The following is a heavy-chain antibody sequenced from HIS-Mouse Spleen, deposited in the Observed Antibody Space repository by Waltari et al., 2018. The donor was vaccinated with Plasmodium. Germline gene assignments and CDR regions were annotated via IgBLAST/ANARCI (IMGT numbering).Heavy chain of an antibody. CDR3: ARVLGYKAAAGTFVEYFQH. D-gene: IGHD6-13*01. J-gene: IGHJ1*01. Sequence: QVQLVQSGAEVKKPGASVKVSCKASGYTFTGYYMHWVRQAPGQGLEWMGWSNPNSGGKNYAQKFQGRVTMTRETSISTAYMELSRLRSDDTAVYYCARVLGYKAAAGTFVEYFQHWGQGTLVTVSS. CDR2: SNPNSGGK. V-gene: IGHV1-2*02. CDR1: GYTFTGYY.